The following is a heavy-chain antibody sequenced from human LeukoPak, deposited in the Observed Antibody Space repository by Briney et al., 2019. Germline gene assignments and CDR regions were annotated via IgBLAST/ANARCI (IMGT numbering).Heavy chain of an antibody. V-gene: IGHV3-23*01. J-gene: IGHJ4*02. D-gene: IGHD2-15*01. Sequence: GGSLRLSCAASGFSCSIHSMSWVRQAPGKALEWVSAISGSGGSPYYADSVKGRFAISRDNSKNTLYLQINSLRAEDTAVYYCTKGEPGHCSDSHCYPALFIDYWGRGTLVTVSS. CDR3: TKGEPGHCSDSHCYPALFIDY. CDR1: GFSCSIHS. CDR2: ISGSGGSP.